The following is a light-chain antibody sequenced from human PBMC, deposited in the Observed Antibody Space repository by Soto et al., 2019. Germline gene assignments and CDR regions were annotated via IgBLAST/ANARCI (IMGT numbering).Light chain of an antibody. CDR1: QGISSW. Sequence: DIQMTQSPSSVSASVGDRVTMTCRASQGISSWLVWYQQKPGKAPKLLIYAASSLQSGVPSRFSGSGSGTDFTLTISGLQPEDLATYYCQQANSFLWTFGQGTKVEIK. J-gene: IGKJ1*01. CDR3: QQANSFLWT. V-gene: IGKV1-12*01. CDR2: AAS.